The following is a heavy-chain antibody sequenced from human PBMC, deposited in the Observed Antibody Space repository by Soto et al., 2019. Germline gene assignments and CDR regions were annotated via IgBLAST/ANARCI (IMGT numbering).Heavy chain of an antibody. CDR1: GFTFNSYE. V-gene: IGHV3-48*03. Sequence: EVQLVESGGGLVQPGGSLRLSCAASGFTFNSYEMNWVRQAPGKGLEWVSYISSSGSTIYYIDSVKGRFTISRDNAKNSLYLQTNCLRAEDGAVYDCSGGCIAVGGWGNVDSWGQGTLITVSS. CDR2: ISSSGSTI. CDR3: SGGCIAVGGWGNVDS. D-gene: IGHD6-19*01. J-gene: IGHJ1*01.